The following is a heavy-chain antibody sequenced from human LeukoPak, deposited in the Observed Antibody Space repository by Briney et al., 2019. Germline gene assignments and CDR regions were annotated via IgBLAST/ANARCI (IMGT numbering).Heavy chain of an antibody. CDR2: IYYSGST. V-gene: IGHV4-61*01. CDR1: GGSVSSGSYY. Sequence: PPETLSLSCTVSGGSVSSGSYYWSWIRQPPGKGLEWIGYIYYSGSTNYNPSLKSRVTISVDTSKNQFSLKLGSVTAADTAVYYCARDFWSGYKTPFYYYYGMDVWGQGTTVTVSS. J-gene: IGHJ6*02. CDR3: ARDFWSGYKTPFYYYYGMDV. D-gene: IGHD3-3*01.